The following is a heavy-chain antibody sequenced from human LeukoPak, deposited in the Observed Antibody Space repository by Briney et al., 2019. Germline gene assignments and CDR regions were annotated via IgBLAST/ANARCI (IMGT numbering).Heavy chain of an antibody. D-gene: IGHD2-2*01. V-gene: IGHV4-61*02. CDR1: GGSISSGSYY. CDR3: ARDRSIALVPADISFSDY. Sequence: SETLSLTCTVSGGSISSGSYYWSWIRQPAGKGLEWIGRIYTSGSTNYNPSLKSRVTISVDTSKNQFSLKLSSVTAADTAVYYCARDRSIALVPADISFSDYWGQGTLVTVSS. J-gene: IGHJ4*02. CDR2: IYTSGST.